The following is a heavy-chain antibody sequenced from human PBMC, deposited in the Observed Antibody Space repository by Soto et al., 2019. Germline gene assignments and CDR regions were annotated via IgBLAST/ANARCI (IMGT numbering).Heavy chain of an antibody. V-gene: IGHV4-34*01. CDR2: INHSGST. Sequence: SSETLSLTCAVYGGSFSGYYLSWIRQPPGKGLEWIGEINHSGSTNYNPSLKSRVTISVDTSKNQFSLKLSSVTAADTAVYYCARDRYCSGGSCYLYYYYYMDVWGKGTTVTVSS. CDR3: ARDRYCSGGSCYLYYYYYMDV. J-gene: IGHJ6*03. CDR1: GGSFSGYY. D-gene: IGHD2-15*01.